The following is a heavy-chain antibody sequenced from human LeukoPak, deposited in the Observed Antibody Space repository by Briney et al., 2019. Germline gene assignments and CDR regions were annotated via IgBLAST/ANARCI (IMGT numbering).Heavy chain of an antibody. V-gene: IGHV3-23*01. J-gene: IGHJ3*02. CDR3: AKDLSYYDSSGYYAGAFDI. CDR1: GFTFSSYA. D-gene: IGHD3-22*01. Sequence: GGSLRLSCAASGFTFSSYAMSWVRQAPGKGLEWVTAISGSGGSTYYADSVKGRFTISRDNSKNTLYLQMNSLRAEDTAVYYCAKDLSYYDSSGYYAGAFDIWGQGTMVTVSS. CDR2: ISGSGGST.